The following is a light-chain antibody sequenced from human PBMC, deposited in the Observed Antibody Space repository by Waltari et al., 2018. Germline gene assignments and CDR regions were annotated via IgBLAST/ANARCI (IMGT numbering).Light chain of an antibody. V-gene: IGKV2-24*01. J-gene: IGKJ4*01. Sequence: DIVMTQTPLSSPVTLGQPASISCRSSQSLVHSDGNTYLSWLHQRPGQPPRLLIYKISNRWSWVPDRCSGSGAGTEFTLKISRVETEDVGVYFCMQATQFPLTFGGGTKVEIK. CDR3: MQATQFPLT. CDR1: QSLVHSDGNTY. CDR2: KIS.